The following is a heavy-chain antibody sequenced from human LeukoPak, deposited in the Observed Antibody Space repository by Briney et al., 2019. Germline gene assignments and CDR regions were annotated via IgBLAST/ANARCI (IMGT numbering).Heavy chain of an antibody. CDR3: ARGHRGGGSYSYYYYYMDV. J-gene: IGHJ6*03. D-gene: IGHD1-26*01. Sequence: SETLSLTCTVSGGSISSYYWSWIRQPPGKGLEWIGYIYYSGSTNYNPSLKSRVAISVDTSKNQFSLKLSSVTAADTAVYYCARGHRGGGSYSYYYYYMDVWGKGTTVTVSS. CDR2: IYYSGST. CDR1: GGSISSYY. V-gene: IGHV4-59*01.